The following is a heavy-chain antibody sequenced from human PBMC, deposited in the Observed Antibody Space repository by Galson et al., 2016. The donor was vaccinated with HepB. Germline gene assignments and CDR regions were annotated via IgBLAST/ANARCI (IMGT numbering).Heavy chain of an antibody. CDR3: AAAWQYQVPPTTH. J-gene: IGHJ4*02. CDR1: GYFLTEFS. CDR2: FDPEVGGT. V-gene: IGHV1-24*01. D-gene: IGHD1-1*01. Sequence: SVKVSCKVSGYFLTEFSMHWVRQAAGKGLEWMGGFDPEVGGTVYAQKFQGRVIMTEDTSTDTAYMELNSLTSEDTAVYYCAAAWQYQVPPTTHWGQGTLVSVSS.